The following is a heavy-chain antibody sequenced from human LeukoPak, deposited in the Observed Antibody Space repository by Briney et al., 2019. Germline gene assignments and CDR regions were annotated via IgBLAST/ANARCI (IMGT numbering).Heavy chain of an antibody. Sequence: GGSLRLSCAASGFTLSSYWMHWVRQVPGKGLVWVSRINSDGRSTTYADSAKGRFSISRDNAKNTLYLQMNSLRAADTAMYFCARDSEHSYGSGSPFDYWGQGTLVTVSS. CDR3: ARDSEHSYGSGSPFDY. J-gene: IGHJ4*02. D-gene: IGHD3-10*01. CDR2: INSDGRST. CDR1: GFTLSSYW. V-gene: IGHV3-74*01.